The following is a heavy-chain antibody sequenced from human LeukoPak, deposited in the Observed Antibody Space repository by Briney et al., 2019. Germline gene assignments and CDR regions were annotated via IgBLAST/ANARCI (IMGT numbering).Heavy chain of an antibody. CDR2: MNPNSGNT. V-gene: IGHV1-8*01. D-gene: IGHD5-12*01. Sequence: ASVKVSCKASGYTFISFDINWVRQATGQGLEWMGWMNPNSGNTGYAQKFQGRVTMTRNTSISTAYMELSSLRSEDTAVYYCARNSRVASTSGLNYWGQGTLVTVSS. CDR1: GYTFISFD. CDR3: ARNSRVASTSGLNY. J-gene: IGHJ4*02.